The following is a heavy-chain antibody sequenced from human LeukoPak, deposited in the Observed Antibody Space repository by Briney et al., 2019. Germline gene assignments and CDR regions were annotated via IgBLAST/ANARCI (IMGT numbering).Heavy chain of an antibody. CDR1: GFTFSTFW. V-gene: IGHV3-7*04. CDR2: IKQDGSEK. CDR3: ARSRIAARPTFDY. D-gene: IGHD6-6*01. Sequence: GGSLRLSCAASGFTFSTFWMSWVRQAPGKGLEWVANIKQDGSEKYYVDSVKGRFTISRDNAKNSLYLEMNSLRAEDTAVYYCARSRIAARPTFDYWGQGTLVTVSS. J-gene: IGHJ4*02.